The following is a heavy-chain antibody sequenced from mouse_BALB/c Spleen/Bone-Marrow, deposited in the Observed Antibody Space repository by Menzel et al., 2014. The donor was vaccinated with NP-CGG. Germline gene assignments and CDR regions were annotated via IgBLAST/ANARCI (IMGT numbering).Heavy chain of an antibody. V-gene: IGHV1-63*01. J-gene: IGHJ4*01. D-gene: IGHD1-2*01. CDR3: ARPQFISGRYYAMHY. CDR1: GYAFTNYW. CDR2: IYPGSGYT. Sequence: QVQLQQFGAELVRSGTSVKIFCKASGYAFTNYWLDWVKQSSGHGPEWIGDIYPGSGYTYFNEKFMGKVTLTADKSSSTAYIQLSSLTSEDSAIYFCARPQFISGRYYAMHYWGQGTPVTVSS.